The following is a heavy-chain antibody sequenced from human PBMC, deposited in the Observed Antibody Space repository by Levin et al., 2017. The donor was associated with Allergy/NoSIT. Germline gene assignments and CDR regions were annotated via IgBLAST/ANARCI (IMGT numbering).Heavy chain of an antibody. Sequence: GESLKISCAASGFTFSSYSMHWVRQAPGKGLEWVAVISYDKTNKYYADSVKGRFTISRDNSKNTLYLQMNSLRAEDTAVYYCARAASASGGYCSGGSCHYFDYWGQGTLVTVSS. CDR2: ISYDKTNK. D-gene: IGHD2-15*01. CDR3: ARAASASGGYCSGGSCHYFDY. CDR1: GFTFSSYS. V-gene: IGHV3-30-3*01. J-gene: IGHJ4*02.